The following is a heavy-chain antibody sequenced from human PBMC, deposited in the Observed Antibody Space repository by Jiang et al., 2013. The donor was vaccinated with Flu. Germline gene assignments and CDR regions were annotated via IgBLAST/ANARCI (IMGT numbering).Heavy chain of an antibody. Sequence: VKPSQTLSLTCAVSGGSISSGGYSWSWIRQPPGKGLEWIGYIYHSGSTYYNPSLKSRVTISVDRSKNQFSLKLSSVTAADTAVYYCAGSCSSTSCLEYYFDYWGQGTLVTVSS. CDR1: GGSISSGGYS. CDR3: AGSCSSTSCLEYYFDY. V-gene: IGHV4-30-2*01. D-gene: IGHD2-2*01. CDR2: IYHSGST. J-gene: IGHJ4*02.